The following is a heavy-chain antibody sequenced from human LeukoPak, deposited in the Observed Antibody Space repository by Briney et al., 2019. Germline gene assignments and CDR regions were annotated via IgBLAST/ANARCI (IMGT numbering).Heavy chain of an antibody. CDR3: ARSDTAMVNYFDY. CDR1: GGSISSYY. J-gene: IGHJ4*02. CDR2: IYYSGST. Sequence: SETLSLTCTVSGGSISSYYWSWIRQPPGKGLEWIGYIYYSGSTNYNPSLKSRVTISVDTSKNQFSLKLSSVTAADTAVYYCARSDTAMVNYFDYWGQGILVIVSS. D-gene: IGHD5-18*01. V-gene: IGHV4-59*01.